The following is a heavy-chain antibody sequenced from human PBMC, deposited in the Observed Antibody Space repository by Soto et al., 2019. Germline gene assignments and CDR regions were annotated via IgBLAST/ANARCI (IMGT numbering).Heavy chain of an antibody. CDR3: ARVGGYCSGGSCSTLRIYYYYYYMDV. D-gene: IGHD2-15*01. V-gene: IGHV1-18*01. J-gene: IGHJ6*03. Sequence: ASVKVSCKASGYTFTSYGISWVRQAPGQGLEWMGWISAYNGNTNYAQKLQGRVTMTTDTSTSTAYMELRSLRSDDTAVYYCARVGGYCSGGSCSTLRIYYYYYYMDVWGKGTTVTVSS. CDR1: GYTFTSYG. CDR2: ISAYNGNT.